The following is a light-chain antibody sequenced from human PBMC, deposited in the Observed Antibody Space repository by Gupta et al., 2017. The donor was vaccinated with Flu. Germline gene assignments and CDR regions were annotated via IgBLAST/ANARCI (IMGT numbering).Light chain of an antibody. CDR2: KTS. J-gene: IGKJ1*01. CDR1: QSITGW. CDR3: QQYNRYTGT. Sequence: DIQMTQSPPTLSASVGDRVTITCRASQSITGWLDWYQQKPGKAPMLLIYKTSILESGVPSRFSGSGSETEFTLTISSLQPDDFETYYYQQYNRYTGTFGQGTKVEIK. V-gene: IGKV1-5*03.